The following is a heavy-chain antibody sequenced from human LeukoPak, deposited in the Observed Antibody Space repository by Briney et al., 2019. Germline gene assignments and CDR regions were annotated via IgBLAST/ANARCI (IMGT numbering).Heavy chain of an antibody. CDR1: GGSFSGYY. J-gene: IGHJ5*02. CDR2: INHSGST. CDR3: ARDSGTTGEVKFDP. V-gene: IGHV4-34*01. Sequence: SETLSLTCAVYGGSFSGYYWSWIRQPPGKGLEWIGEINHSGSTNYNPSLKSRVTTSVDTSKNQFSLKLSSVTAADTAVYYCARDSGTTGEVKFDPWGQGTLVTVSS. D-gene: IGHD3-10*01.